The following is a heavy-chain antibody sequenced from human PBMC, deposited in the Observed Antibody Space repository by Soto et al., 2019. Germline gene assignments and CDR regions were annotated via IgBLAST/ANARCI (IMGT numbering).Heavy chain of an antibody. Sequence: EVQLLESGGGLVQPGGSLRLSCAASGFTFSSYAMSWVRQAPGKGLEWVSAISGSGGSTYYADSVKGRFTISRDNSKNTLYLQMNSLRAEDTAVYYCAKDPVGWLQLLLGHWYFDLWGRGTLVTVSS. CDR1: GFTFSSYA. J-gene: IGHJ2*01. CDR3: AKDPVGWLQLLLGHWYFDL. V-gene: IGHV3-23*01. D-gene: IGHD5-12*01. CDR2: ISGSGGST.